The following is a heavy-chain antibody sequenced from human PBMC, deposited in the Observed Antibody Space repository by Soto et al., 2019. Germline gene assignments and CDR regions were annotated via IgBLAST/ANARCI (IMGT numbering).Heavy chain of an antibody. V-gene: IGHV3-33*01. CDR3: ARGRVDGGELDL. Sequence: VQLVESGGGVVQPGRSLRLSCAASGFTFRTYGMYWVRQAPGKGLEWVAVIWYDASNKYYADSVKGRFTISRDNSENTLCLQMNSLRVEDTAVYYCARGRVDGGELDLWGQGTLVTVSS. J-gene: IGHJ4*02. CDR2: IWYDASNK. D-gene: IGHD1-26*01. CDR1: GFTFRTYG.